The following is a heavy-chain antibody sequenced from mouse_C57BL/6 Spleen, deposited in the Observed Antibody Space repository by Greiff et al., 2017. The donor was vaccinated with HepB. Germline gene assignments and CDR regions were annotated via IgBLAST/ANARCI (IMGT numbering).Heavy chain of an antibody. CDR3: ARGQPAWFAY. V-gene: IGHV1-55*01. CDR2: IYPGSGST. CDR1: GYTFTSYW. J-gene: IGHJ3*01. Sequence: QVQLQQPGAELVKPGASVKMSCKASGYTFTSYWITWVKQRPGQGLEWIGDIYPGSGSTNYNEKFKSKATLTVDTSSSTAYMQRSILTSEYSAVYSCARGQPAWFAYWGQGTLVTVSA.